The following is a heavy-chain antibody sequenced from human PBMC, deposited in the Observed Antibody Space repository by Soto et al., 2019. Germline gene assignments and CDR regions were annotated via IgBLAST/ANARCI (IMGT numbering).Heavy chain of an antibody. CDR1: GFTFSSYG. D-gene: IGHD5-18*01. J-gene: IGHJ5*02. V-gene: IGHV3-30*18. Sequence: PGVSLRLSCAASGFTFSSYGMHWVRQAPGKGLEWVAVISYDGSNKYYADSVKGRFTISRDNSKNTLYLQMNSLGAEDTAVYYCANGETQQGYIQLCPVAWGQGTLVTVSS. CDR2: ISYDGSNK. CDR3: ANGETQQGYIQLCPVA.